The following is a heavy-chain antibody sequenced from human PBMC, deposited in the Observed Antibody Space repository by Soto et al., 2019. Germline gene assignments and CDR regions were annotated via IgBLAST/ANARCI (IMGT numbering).Heavy chain of an antibody. CDR3: AREAGEYSGSYYVTYYYYGMDV. CDR1: GYTFTSYD. J-gene: IGHJ6*02. V-gene: IGHV1-8*01. Sequence: ASVKVSCKASGYTFTSYDINWVRQATGQGLEWMGWMNPNSGNTGYAQKFQGRVTMTRNTSISTAYMELSSLRSEDTAVYYCAREAGEYSGSYYVTYYYYGMDVWGQGTTVTVSS. D-gene: IGHD1-26*01. CDR2: MNPNSGNT.